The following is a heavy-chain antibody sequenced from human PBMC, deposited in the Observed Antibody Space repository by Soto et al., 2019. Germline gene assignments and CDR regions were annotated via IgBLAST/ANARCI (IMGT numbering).Heavy chain of an antibody. CDR2: ISSSSSYI. J-gene: IGHJ6*02. CDR3: ARDQIAAAVYYCYGMDV. V-gene: IGHV3-21*01. Sequence: EVQLVESGGGLVKPGGSLRLSCAASGFTFSSYSMNWVRQAPGKGLEWVSSISSSSSYIYYADSVKGRFTISRDNAKNSLYLQVNSLRAEDTAVYYCARDQIAAAVYYCYGMDVWGQGTTVTVSS. D-gene: IGHD6-13*01. CDR1: GFTFSSYS.